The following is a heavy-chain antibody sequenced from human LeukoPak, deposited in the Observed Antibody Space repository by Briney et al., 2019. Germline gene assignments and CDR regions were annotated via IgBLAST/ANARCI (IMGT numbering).Heavy chain of an antibody. V-gene: IGHV4-59*01. CDR3: ANRRGDWYFDL. J-gene: IGHJ2*01. CDR1: GVSISYYY. CDR2: IYYSGST. Sequence: SETLSLTCTVSGVSISYYYWSWIRQPPGKGLEWIGHIYYSGSTNHNPSLKSRVTISLDTSKNQFSLMLSSVTAADAAVYYCANRRGDWYFDLWGRGTLVTVSS. D-gene: IGHD3-10*01.